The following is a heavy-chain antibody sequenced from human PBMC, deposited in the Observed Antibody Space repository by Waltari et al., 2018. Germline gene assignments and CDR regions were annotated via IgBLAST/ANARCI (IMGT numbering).Heavy chain of an antibody. CDR1: GGSISSSSYY. J-gene: IGHJ3*02. CDR2: IYYSGIT. D-gene: IGHD4-17*01. Sequence: QLQLQESGPGLVKPSETLSLTCTVSGGSISSSSYYWGWIRQPPGKGLEWIGSIYYSGITYSNPSVKSRFTISVDTSKNQFSLKLGSVTAADTAVYYCARHEGPSTVNDAFDIWGQGTMVTVSS. V-gene: IGHV4-39*01. CDR3: ARHEGPSTVNDAFDI.